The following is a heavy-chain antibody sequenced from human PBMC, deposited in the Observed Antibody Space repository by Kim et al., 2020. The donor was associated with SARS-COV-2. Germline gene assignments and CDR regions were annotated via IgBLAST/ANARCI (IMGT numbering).Heavy chain of an antibody. CDR2: IGTAGDP. CDR3: ARGGGDDSSGYNHPLMDV. D-gene: IGHD3-22*01. CDR1: GFTFSSYD. J-gene: IGHJ6*02. V-gene: IGHV3-13*05. Sequence: GGSLRLSCAASGFTFSSYDMHWVRQATGKGLEWVSAIGTAGDPYYPGSVKGRFTISRENAKNSLYLQMNSLRAGDTAVYYCARGGGDDSSGYNHPLMDVWGQGTTVTVSS.